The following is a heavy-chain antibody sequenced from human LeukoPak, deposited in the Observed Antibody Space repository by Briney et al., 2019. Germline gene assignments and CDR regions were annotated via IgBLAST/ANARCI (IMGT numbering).Heavy chain of an antibody. D-gene: IGHD3-22*01. J-gene: IGHJ5*02. V-gene: IGHV3-74*01. CDR1: GFTFSNYW. CDR2: INSDGINT. CDR3: ARDLGQYYDTSDNWFDP. Sequence: GGSLRLSCAASGFTFSNYWMHWVRQAPGEGLVWVSRINSDGINTSYADSVKGRFTISRDNAKNTLNLQMNSLRAEDTAVYYCARDLGQYYDTSDNWFDPWGQGTLVTVSS.